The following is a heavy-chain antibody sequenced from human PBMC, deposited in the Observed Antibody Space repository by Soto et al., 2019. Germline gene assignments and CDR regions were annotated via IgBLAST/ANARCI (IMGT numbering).Heavy chain of an antibody. Sequence: SETLSLTCTVSGGSIGSYYGSWIRQPPGKGLEWIGYIYYSGSTNYNPSLKSRVTISVDTSKNQFSLKLSSVTAADTAVYYCARHPGYYDILTGYTTYYFDYWGQGILVTVSS. J-gene: IGHJ4*02. V-gene: IGHV4-59*01. CDR3: ARHPGYYDILTGYTTYYFDY. D-gene: IGHD3-9*01. CDR1: GGSIGSYY. CDR2: IYYSGST.